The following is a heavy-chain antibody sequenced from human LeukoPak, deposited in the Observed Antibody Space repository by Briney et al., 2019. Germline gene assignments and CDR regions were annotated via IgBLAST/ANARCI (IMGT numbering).Heavy chain of an antibody. CDR3: ARDLGQLEYFDY. J-gene: IGHJ4*02. Sequence: ASETLSLTCTVSGGSISSGGYYWSWIRQHPGKGLEWIGYTYYSGSTYYNPSLKSRVTISVDTSKNQFSLKLSSVTAADTAVYYCARDLGQLEYFDYWGQGTLVTVSS. CDR2: TYYSGST. D-gene: IGHD6-6*01. CDR1: GGSISSGGYY. V-gene: IGHV4-31*03.